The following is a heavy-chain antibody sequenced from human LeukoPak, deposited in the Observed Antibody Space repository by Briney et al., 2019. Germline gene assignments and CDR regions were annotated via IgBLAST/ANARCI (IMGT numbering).Heavy chain of an antibody. CDR3: ASQLGGTTFH. CDR1: GGSITSNY. D-gene: IGHD1-1*01. V-gene: IGHV4-59*01. Sequence: SETLSLTCTVSGGSITSNYWSWIRQPPGKGLEWIGYAYYNGRANYNPSLKSRVSMSLDTSKSQFSLKLSSVTAADTAVYYCASQLGGTTFHWGQGTLVTVSS. J-gene: IGHJ4*02. CDR2: AYYNGRA.